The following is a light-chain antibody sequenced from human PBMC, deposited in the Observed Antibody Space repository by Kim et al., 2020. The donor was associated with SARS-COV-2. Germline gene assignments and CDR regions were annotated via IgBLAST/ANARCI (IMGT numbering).Light chain of an antibody. Sequence: SASARERATVSCRASERSSNIAWYQQKPGQAPRLLIYGAYTRATGIPDRFSGSGSGTDFILTISRLEPEDFAVYYCQQYGSSPITFGQGTRLEIK. CDR2: GAY. V-gene: IGKV3-20*01. J-gene: IGKJ5*01. CDR3: QQYGSSPIT. CDR1: ERSSN.